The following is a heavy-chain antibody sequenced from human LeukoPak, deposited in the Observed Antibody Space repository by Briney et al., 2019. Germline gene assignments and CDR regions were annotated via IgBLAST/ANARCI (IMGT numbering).Heavy chain of an antibody. V-gene: IGHV3-7*01. CDR3: ARDKSSYYYYYYMDV. CDR1: GFTFSSYW. Sequence: GGSLRLSCAASGFTFSSYWMSWVRQAPGKGLEWVANIKQDGSEKYYVDSVKGRFTISRDNAKNSLYLQMNSLRAEDTAVYYCARDKSSYYYYYYMDVWGKGTTVTISS. J-gene: IGHJ6*03. D-gene: IGHD6-6*01. CDR2: IKQDGSEK.